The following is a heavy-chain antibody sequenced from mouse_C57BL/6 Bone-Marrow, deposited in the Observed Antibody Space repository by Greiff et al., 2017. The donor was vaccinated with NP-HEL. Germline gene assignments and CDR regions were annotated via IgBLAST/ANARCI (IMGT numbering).Heavy chain of an antibody. J-gene: IGHJ2*01. CDR3: ARSRVYYGSSYVFDY. CDR1: GYTFTSYW. CDR2: IHPNSGST. V-gene: IGHV1-64*01. D-gene: IGHD1-1*01. Sequence: QVQLQQPGAELVKPGASVKLSCKASGYTFTSYWMHWVKQRPGQGLEWIGMIHPNSGSTNYNEKFKSKATLTVDKSSSTAYMQLSSLTSEDSAVYYWARSRVYYGSSYVFDYWGQGTTLTVSS.